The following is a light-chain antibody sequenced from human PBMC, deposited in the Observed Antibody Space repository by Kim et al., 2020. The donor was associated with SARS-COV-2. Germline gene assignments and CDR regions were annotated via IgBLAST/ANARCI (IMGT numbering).Light chain of an antibody. Sequence: GQSVTISCTGTSSDVGGYNYVSWYQQHPGKAPKLMIYDVSKRPSGVPDRFSGSKYGNTASLTISGLQAEDEADYYCCSYAGSYTWVFGGGTKLTVL. CDR2: DVS. J-gene: IGLJ3*02. V-gene: IGLV2-11*01. CDR1: SSDVGGYNY. CDR3: CSYAGSYTWV.